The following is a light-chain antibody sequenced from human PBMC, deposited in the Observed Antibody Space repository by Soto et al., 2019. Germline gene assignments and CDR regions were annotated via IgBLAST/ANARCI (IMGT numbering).Light chain of an antibody. CDR1: QSFSSR. CDR3: QQYNTYPLT. V-gene: IGKV1-5*03. CDR2: EAS. J-gene: IGKJ1*01. Sequence: DIQMTQSPSTLSASVGDRVTITCRASQSFSSRLAWYQQKPGKAPNLLIYEASSLESGVPSRFSGSGSGTEFTLTISSLQPDDFATYYCQQYNTYPLTFGQGTKVEIK.